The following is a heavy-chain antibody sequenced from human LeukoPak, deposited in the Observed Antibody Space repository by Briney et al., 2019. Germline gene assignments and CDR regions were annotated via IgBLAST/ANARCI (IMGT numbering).Heavy chain of an antibody. CDR2: IWYDGSNK. V-gene: IGHV3-33*01. Sequence: GGSLRLSCAASGFTFSSYGMHWVRQAPGKGLEWVAVIWYDGSNKYYADSVKGRFTISRDNSKNTLYLQMNSLRAEDTAVYYCTTIMVTTSQWYFDLWGRGTLVTVSS. CDR1: GFTFSSYG. J-gene: IGHJ2*01. D-gene: IGHD4-17*01. CDR3: TTIMVTTSQWYFDL.